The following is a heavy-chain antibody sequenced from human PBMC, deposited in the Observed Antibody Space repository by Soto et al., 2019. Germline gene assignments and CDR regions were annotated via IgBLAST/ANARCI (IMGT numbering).Heavy chain of an antibody. D-gene: IGHD3-10*01. CDR3: ARYRLDNDGSGSRIDY. CDR2: INYSGST. J-gene: IGHJ4*02. Sequence: SETLSLTCTVSGGSISSGSYYWGWIRQPPGKGLEWIGSINYSGSTYYNPSLKSRVTISVDTSNNQFSLKLTSVTAADTAVYYCARYRLDNDGSGSRIDYWGKGTLVTVSS. V-gene: IGHV4-39*07. CDR1: GGSISSGSYY.